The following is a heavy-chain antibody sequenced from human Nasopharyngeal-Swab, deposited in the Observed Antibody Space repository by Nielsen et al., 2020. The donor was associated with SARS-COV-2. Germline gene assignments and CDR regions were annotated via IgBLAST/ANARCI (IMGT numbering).Heavy chain of an antibody. CDR2: ISTSGATI. J-gene: IGHJ6*02. CDR1: GFTFDNYE. Sequence: GESLKISCAASGFTFDNYEMNWVRQAPGKGLEWVSYISTSGATIHYADSVRGRFTISRDNSRKTLDLQMTSLRVEDTAVYYCAKGAYFMLITDVRGQGTTVTVSS. D-gene: IGHD2-8*01. CDR3: AKGAYFMLITDV. V-gene: IGHV3-48*03.